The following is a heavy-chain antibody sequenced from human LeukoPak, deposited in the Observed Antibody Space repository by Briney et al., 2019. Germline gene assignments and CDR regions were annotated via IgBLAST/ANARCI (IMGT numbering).Heavy chain of an antibody. J-gene: IGHJ4*02. CDR3: ARAPLAYCGGDCYLDY. D-gene: IGHD2-21*02. CDR1: GFSFGDYA. V-gene: IGHV3-20*04. CDR2: INWNADT. Sequence: PGGSLRLSCAASGFSFGDYAMNWARHAPGKGLEWVSGINWNADTGYADSVKGRFTISRDNAKNSLYLQMNSLRAEDTAVYYCARAPLAYCGGDCYLDYWGQGTLVTVSS.